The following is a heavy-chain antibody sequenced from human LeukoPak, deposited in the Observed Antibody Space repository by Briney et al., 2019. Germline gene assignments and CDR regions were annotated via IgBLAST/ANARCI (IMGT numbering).Heavy chain of an antibody. J-gene: IGHJ4*02. V-gene: IGHV3-53*01. D-gene: IGHD6-19*01. CDR2: IYSGGST. CDR1: GFTVSSNY. Sequence: GGSLRLSCAASGFTVSSNYMSWVRQAPGKGLEWVSVIYSGGSTYYADSVKGRFTISRDNSKNTLYLQMNSLRAEDTAVYYCRFRYSSDPYYFDYWGQGTLVTVSS. CDR3: RFRYSSDPYYFDY.